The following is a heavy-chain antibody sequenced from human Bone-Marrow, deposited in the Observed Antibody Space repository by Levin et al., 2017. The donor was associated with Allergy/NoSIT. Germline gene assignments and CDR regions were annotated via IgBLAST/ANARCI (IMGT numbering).Heavy chain of an antibody. CDR1: GFTFDTHA. Sequence: SGGSLRLSCRASGFTFDTHAMSWVRQAPGKGLEWVSMISGSGGDTHYADSVKGRFRISRDNSKNTLYLQMNSLRADDTAVFYCAKWSVAVAGNVGHFDLWGQGTLVTVSS. D-gene: IGHD6-19*01. CDR3: AKWSVAVAGNVGHFDL. CDR2: ISGSGGDT. V-gene: IGHV3-23*01. J-gene: IGHJ4*02.